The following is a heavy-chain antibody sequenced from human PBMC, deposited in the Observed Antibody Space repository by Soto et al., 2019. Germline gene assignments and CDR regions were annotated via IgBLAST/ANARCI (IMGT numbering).Heavy chain of an antibody. Sequence: SVKVSCKASGGTFSSYAISWVRQAPGQGLEWMGGIIPIFGTANYAQKFQGRVTITADESTSTAYMELSSLRSEDTAVYYCARATAGITGSTVPRYYYGMDVWGQGTTVTVSS. CDR1: GGTFSSYA. J-gene: IGHJ6*02. CDR2: IIPIFGTA. V-gene: IGHV1-69*13. D-gene: IGHD1-7*01. CDR3: ARATAGITGSTVPRYYYGMDV.